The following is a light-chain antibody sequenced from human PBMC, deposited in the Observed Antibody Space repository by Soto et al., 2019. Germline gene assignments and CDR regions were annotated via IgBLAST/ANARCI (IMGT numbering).Light chain of an antibody. J-gene: IGLJ2*01. CDR3: SSYSSSSTLV. Sequence: QSVLTQPASVSGSPGQSITISCTGTNSDVGGYDYVSWYQQHPGKAPKLMIYDVSSRPSGVSNRFSGSKSGNTASLTLSGLQAEDEADYYCSSYSSSSTLVFGGGTKLTVL. V-gene: IGLV2-14*03. CDR2: DVS. CDR1: NSDVGGYDY.